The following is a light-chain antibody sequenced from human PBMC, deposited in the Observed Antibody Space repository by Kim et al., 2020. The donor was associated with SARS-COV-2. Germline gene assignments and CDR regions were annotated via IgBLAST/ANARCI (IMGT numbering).Light chain of an antibody. V-gene: IGKV3-15*01. CDR3: QQYNEWPRT. Sequence: VAPGERATPSCRASQSISSSLAWYQQKPGQAPRPLIYGASTRATGIPARFSGSGSGTEFTLTISSLQSADFAVYYCQQYNEWPRTFGQGTKVDIK. J-gene: IGKJ1*01. CDR2: GAS. CDR1: QSISSS.